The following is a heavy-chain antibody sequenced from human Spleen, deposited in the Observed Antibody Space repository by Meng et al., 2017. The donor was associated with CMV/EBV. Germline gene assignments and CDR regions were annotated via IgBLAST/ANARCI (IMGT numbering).Heavy chain of an antibody. V-gene: IGHV3-48*04. Sequence: GESLKISCAASGFTFSSYSMNWVRQAPGKGLEWVSYISSSSTIYYADSVKGRFTISRDNAKNSLYLQMNSLRAEDTAVYYCARDPPTTHAFDIWGQGTMVTVSS. CDR2: ISSSSTI. CDR3: ARDPPTTHAFDI. D-gene: IGHD5-12*01. CDR1: GFTFSSYS. J-gene: IGHJ3*02.